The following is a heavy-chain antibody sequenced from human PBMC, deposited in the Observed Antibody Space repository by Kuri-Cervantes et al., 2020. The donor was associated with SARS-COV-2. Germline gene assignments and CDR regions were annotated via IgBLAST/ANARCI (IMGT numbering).Heavy chain of an antibody. V-gene: IGHV1-69*01. D-gene: IGHD6-6*01. CDR1: GGTFSSYA. CDR2: IIPIFGTA. Sequence: KVSCKASGGTFSSYAISWVRQAPGQGLEWMGGIIPIFGTANYAQKFQGRVTITADESTSTAYMELSSLRSEDTAVYYCARSIAAPYGDYYYYYGMDVWGQGTTVTVSS. CDR3: ARSIAAPYGDYYYYYGMDV. J-gene: IGHJ6*02.